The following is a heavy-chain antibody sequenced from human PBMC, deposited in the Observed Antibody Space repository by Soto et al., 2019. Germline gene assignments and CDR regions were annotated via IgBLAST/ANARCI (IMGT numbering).Heavy chain of an antibody. Sequence: ASVKVSCKASGGTFSSYAISWVRQAPGQGLEWMGGIIPIFGTANYAQKFQGRVTITADESTSTAYMELSSLRSEDTAVYYCARYPRGTFGGVSAFDIWGQGTMVTV. D-gene: IGHD3-16*01. CDR1: GGTFSSYA. CDR2: IIPIFGTA. J-gene: IGHJ3*02. CDR3: ARYPRGTFGGVSAFDI. V-gene: IGHV1-69*13.